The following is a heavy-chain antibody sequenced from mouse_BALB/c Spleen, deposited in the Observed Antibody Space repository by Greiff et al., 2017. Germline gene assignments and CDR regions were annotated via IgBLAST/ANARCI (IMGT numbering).Heavy chain of an antibody. CDR2: INPYNGGT. CDR3: AREGALLRLRSAMDY. CDR1: GYSFTGYT. D-gene: IGHD1-2*01. Sequence: EVKLMESGPELVKPGASMKLSCKASGYSFTGYTMNWVKQSHGKNLEWIGLINPYNGGTSYNQKFKGKATLTVDKSSSTAYMELLSLTSEDSAVYYCAREGALLRLRSAMDYWGQGTSVTVSS. J-gene: IGHJ4*01. V-gene: IGHV1-18*01.